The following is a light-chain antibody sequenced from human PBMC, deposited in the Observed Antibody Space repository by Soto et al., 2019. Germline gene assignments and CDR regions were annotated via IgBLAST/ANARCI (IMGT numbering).Light chain of an antibody. CDR1: QSVLYSSNNNNY. CDR3: QQYYTTPFT. CDR2: WAS. V-gene: IGKV4-1*01. Sequence: DIVMTQSPDSLAVSLGERATINCKSSQSVLYSSNNNNYLAWYQQKPGQPPKLLIYWASTRESGVPDRFSGSGSGTDFTLTISRLQAEDVAVYYCQQYYTTPFTFGPGTKVDIK. J-gene: IGKJ3*01.